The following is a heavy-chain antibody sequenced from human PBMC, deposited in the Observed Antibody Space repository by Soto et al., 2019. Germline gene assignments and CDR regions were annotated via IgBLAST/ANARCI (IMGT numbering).Heavy chain of an antibody. Sequence: QVQLVQSGAEVKKPGASVKVSCKASGYTFTSFYMHWVRQAPGQGLEWMGIINPSGTTTDYAQKFQGRVTMTRDTSTSTYYMELSSLTSDDTAVYYCAKPPIARHYYYGMEVWGQGTAVTVSS. CDR3: AKPPIARHYYYGMEV. J-gene: IGHJ6*02. V-gene: IGHV1-46*03. CDR2: INPSGTTT. CDR1: GYTFTSFY.